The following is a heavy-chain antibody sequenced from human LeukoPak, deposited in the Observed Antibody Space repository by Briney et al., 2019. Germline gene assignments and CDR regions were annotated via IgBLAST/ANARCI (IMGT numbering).Heavy chain of an antibody. CDR3: ARERRYYDSSGYYEGFDY. J-gene: IGHJ4*02. D-gene: IGHD3-22*01. Sequence: SETLSLTCAVYGGSFSGYYWSWIRQPQGKGLEWIGEINHSGSTNYNPSLKSRVTISVDTSKNQFSLKLSSVTAADTAVYYCARERRYYDSSGYYEGFDYWGQGTLVTVSS. CDR1: GGSFSGYY. V-gene: IGHV4-34*01. CDR2: INHSGST.